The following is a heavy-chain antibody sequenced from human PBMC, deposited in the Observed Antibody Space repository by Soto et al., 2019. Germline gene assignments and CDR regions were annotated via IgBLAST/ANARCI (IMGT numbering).Heavy chain of an antibody. CDR1: GYTFISYA. V-gene: IGHV1-3*01. CDR3: ARTSGYYFFDS. D-gene: IGHD3-22*01. Sequence: QVQLVQSGAEVKKPGASVKVSCKASGYTFISYAMHWVRQAPGQRLEWMGWINAANGNTQYSQKFQGRVTITRDTSASTAYMELSSLRSEDTAVYYCARTSGYYFFDSWGQGTLVTVS. J-gene: IGHJ4*02. CDR2: INAANGNT.